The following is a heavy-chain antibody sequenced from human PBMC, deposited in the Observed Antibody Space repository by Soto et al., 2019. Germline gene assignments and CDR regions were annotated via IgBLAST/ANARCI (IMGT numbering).Heavy chain of an antibody. CDR3: ARDDILLGGAFDI. CDR1: GYTFTIYA. D-gene: IGHD3-9*01. J-gene: IGHJ3*02. V-gene: IGHV1-3*01. CDR2: INAGNGNT. Sequence: QVQLVQSGAEVKKPGASVKVSCQASGYTFTIYAMHCVRQAPGQRPEWMGWINAGNGNTKYSQKFQGRVTITRDTSASTAYMELSSLRSEDTAVYYCARDDILLGGAFDIWGQGTMVTVAS.